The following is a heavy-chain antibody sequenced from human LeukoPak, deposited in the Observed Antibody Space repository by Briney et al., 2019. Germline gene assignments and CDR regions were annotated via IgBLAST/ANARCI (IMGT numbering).Heavy chain of an antibody. Sequence: PSETLSLTCTVSGGSISGYYWTRIRQPPGKGLEWIGYISSSGNTNYSPSLKSRFTISLDTSKKQFSLKLNSVTAADTALYFCARVSDYDFWSGYYTNLEKHYYFDYWGQGTLVTVSS. CDR3: ARVSDYDFWSGYYTNLEKHYYFDY. V-gene: IGHV4-59*01. D-gene: IGHD3-3*01. CDR2: ISSSGNT. J-gene: IGHJ4*02. CDR1: GGSISGYY.